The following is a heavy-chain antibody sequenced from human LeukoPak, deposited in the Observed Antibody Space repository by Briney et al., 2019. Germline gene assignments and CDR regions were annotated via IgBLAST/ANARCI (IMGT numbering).Heavy chain of an antibody. J-gene: IGHJ4*02. V-gene: IGHV1-8*01. CDR1: GYTFTSYD. D-gene: IGHD1-1*01. Sequence: ASVKVSCKASGYTFTSYDINWVRQATGQGLEWMGWMNPNSGNTGYAQKFQGRVTMTRNTSISTAYMELSRLRSDDTAVYYCARDRALMGPTTVDYWGQGTLVTVSS. CDR2: MNPNSGNT. CDR3: ARDRALMGPTTVDY.